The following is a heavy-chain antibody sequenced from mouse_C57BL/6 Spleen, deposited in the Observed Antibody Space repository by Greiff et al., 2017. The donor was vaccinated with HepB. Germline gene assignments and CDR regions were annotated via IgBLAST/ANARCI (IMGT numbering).Heavy chain of an antibody. CDR2: INPNNGGT. D-gene: IGHD2-5*01. V-gene: IGHV1-26*01. Sequence: VQLQQSGPELVKPGASVKISCKASGYTFTDYYMNWVKQSHGKSLEWIGDINPNNGGTSYNQKFKGKATLTVDKSSSTAYMELRSLTSEDSAVYYCARDGYSNYGGYAMDYWGQGTSVTVSS. CDR1: GYTFTDYY. J-gene: IGHJ4*01. CDR3: ARDGYSNYGGYAMDY.